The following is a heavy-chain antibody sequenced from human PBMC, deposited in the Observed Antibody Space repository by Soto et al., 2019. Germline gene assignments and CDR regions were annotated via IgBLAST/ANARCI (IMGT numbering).Heavy chain of an antibody. D-gene: IGHD5-18*01. Sequence: GSLRLSCAASGFNFRNYGMHWVRQAPGEGLVWVSRINSDGRSTRYADSVKGRFTISRGNAGNTLFLQMNSLRADDTAVYYCARVGVDTTVVDGGYYYYPLDVWGQGTTVTVSS. CDR1: GFNFRNYG. CDR2: INSDGRST. J-gene: IGHJ6*02. V-gene: IGHV3-74*01. CDR3: ARVGVDTTVVDGGYYYYPLDV.